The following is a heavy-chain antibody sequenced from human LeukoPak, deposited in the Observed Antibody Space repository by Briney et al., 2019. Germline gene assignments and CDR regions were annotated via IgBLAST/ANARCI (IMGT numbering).Heavy chain of an antibody. Sequence: PGGSLRLSCAASGFTLSSYSMNWVRQAPGKGLEWISYISSVTTTIYYADSVKGRFTISRDSAKNSLYLQMNSPRDEDTAVYYCAKDSAYYWFDYWGQGTLVTVS. CDR3: AKDSAYYWFDY. CDR2: ISSVTTTI. V-gene: IGHV3-48*02. D-gene: IGHD3-9*01. J-gene: IGHJ4*02. CDR1: GFTLSSYS.